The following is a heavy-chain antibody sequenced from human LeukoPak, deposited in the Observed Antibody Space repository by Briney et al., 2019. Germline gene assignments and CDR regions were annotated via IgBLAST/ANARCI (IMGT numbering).Heavy chain of an antibody. V-gene: IGHV4-34*01. CDR3: ARFRIAVADAYYYYYMDV. D-gene: IGHD6-19*01. CDR2: INHSGST. CDR1: GGSFSGYY. J-gene: IGHJ6*03. Sequence: SETLSLTCAVYGGSFSGYYWSWIRQPPGKGLEWIGEINHSGSTNYNPSLKNRATISVDTSKNQFSLKLSSVTAADTAVYYCARFRIAVADAYYYYYMDVWGKGTTVTVSS.